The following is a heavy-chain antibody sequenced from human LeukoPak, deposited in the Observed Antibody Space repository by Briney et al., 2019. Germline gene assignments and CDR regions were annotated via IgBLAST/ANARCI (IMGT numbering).Heavy chain of an antibody. V-gene: IGHV3-30*18. CDR2: ISFDGIYK. Sequence: PGGSLRLSCAAPGFTFSTYGMHWVRQAPGKGLEWVAVISFDGIYKFYSDSVKGRFSISRDNSNNTLSLQMNSLRADDTAVYYCAKELGSGYYYNSDYWGQGTLVSVSS. CDR1: GFTFSTYG. CDR3: AKELGSGYYYNSDY. D-gene: IGHD3-22*01. J-gene: IGHJ4*02.